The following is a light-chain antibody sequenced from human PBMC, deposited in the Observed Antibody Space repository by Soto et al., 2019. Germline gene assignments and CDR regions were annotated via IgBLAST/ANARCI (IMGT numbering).Light chain of an antibody. CDR2: AAS. Sequence: DIQMTQSPSSLSASVGDRVTITCLASQSISSYLNWYQQKPGKAPKLLIYAASSFQSGVPSRFSGSGSGTDFTLTISSLQPEDFATYYCQQSYSTLTFGGGTKVEIK. V-gene: IGKV1-39*01. CDR3: QQSYSTLT. J-gene: IGKJ4*01. CDR1: QSISSY.